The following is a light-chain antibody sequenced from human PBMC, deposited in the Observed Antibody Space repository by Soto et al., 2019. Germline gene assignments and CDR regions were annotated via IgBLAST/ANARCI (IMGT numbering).Light chain of an antibody. Sequence: QSVLTQSASVSGSPGQSITISCTGTSSDVGSYDFVSWYQQHPGKAPKLIIYEVTKRPSGVSHRFSGSKSGNTASLTISGLQTEDEADYYCCSYANSSTLLFGGGTKLTVL. CDR2: EVT. J-gene: IGLJ2*01. CDR3: CSYANSSTLL. CDR1: SSDVGSYDF. V-gene: IGLV2-23*02.